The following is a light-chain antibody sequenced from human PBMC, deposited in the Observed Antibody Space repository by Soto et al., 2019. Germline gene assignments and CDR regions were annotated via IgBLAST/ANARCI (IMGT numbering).Light chain of an antibody. CDR1: QSISSY. CDR2: AAS. CDR3: QQSYSTPSH. V-gene: IGKV1-39*01. Sequence: DIQMTQSPSSLSASVGDRVTITCRASQSISSYLNWYQQKPGKAPKLLIYAASSLQSGVPSRFSGSGSGTDFTLTISSLQPEDFATYYCQQSYSTPSHFGGGTKVDI. J-gene: IGKJ4*01.